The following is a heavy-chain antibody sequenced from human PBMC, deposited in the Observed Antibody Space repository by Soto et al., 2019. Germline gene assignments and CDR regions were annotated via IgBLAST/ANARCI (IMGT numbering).Heavy chain of an antibody. D-gene: IGHD4-17*01. CDR3: ARGTTVETGSY. CDR1: GYTFSSYG. V-gene: IGHV1-18*01. Sequence: QVQLVQSGAEVKKPGASVKVACKACGYTFSSYGINWVRRAHGQGLEWMGWISAYNGNTNYAQKLQGRVTMTTDTSTSTAYMELRGLRSDDTAVYYCARGTTVETGSYWGQGTLVTVSS. CDR2: ISAYNGNT. J-gene: IGHJ4*02.